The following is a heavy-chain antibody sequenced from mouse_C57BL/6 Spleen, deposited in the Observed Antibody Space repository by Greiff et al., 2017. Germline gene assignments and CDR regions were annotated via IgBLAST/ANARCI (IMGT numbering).Heavy chain of an antibody. Sequence: QVQLQQPGAELVMPGASVKLSCKASGYTFTSYWMHWVKQRPGQGLEWIEEIDPSDSYTNYNPKFKGKSTLTVDKSSSTAYMQLSSLTSEDSAVYYCAIQDSSGPYYAMDYWGQGTSVTVSS. V-gene: IGHV1-69*01. D-gene: IGHD3-2*02. CDR2: IDPSDSYT. CDR1: GYTFTSYW. J-gene: IGHJ4*01. CDR3: AIQDSSGPYYAMDY.